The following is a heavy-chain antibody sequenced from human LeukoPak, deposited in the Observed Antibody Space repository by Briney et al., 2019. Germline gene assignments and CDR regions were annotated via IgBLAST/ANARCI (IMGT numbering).Heavy chain of an antibody. J-gene: IGHJ4*02. V-gene: IGHV3-74*01. CDR1: GFTFSSCT. CDR2: ITADGSTT. Sequence: PGGSLRLSCAASGFTFSSCTMHWVRLVPGKGPVCVSRITADGSTTNYADSVKGRFTISRDNAKNSLYLQMNSLRAEDTAVYYCARECNDYGDYGGSHYFDYWGQGTLVTVSS. CDR3: ARECNDYGDYGGSHYFDY. D-gene: IGHD4-17*01.